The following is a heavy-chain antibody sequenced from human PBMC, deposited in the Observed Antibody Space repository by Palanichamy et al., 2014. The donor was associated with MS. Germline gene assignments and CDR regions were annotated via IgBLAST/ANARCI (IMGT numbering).Heavy chain of an antibody. V-gene: IGHV3-74*01. CDR2: ITADGSTI. CDR1: GFTFSSYW. CDR3: ARDGSLPDY. Sequence: EVQLVESGGGLVQPGGSLRLSCAASGFTFSSYWMHWVRQPPGQGLVWVSRITADGSTINYADFVKGRFTISRDNAKNTPYLQMNSLRVEDTAVYYCARDGSLPDYWGQGTLVTVSS. D-gene: IGHD3-16*02. J-gene: IGHJ4*02.